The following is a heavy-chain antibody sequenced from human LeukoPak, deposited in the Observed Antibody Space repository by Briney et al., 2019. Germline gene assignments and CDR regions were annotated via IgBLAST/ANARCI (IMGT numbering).Heavy chain of an antibody. CDR1: GGTFSSYA. V-gene: IGHV1-69*13. Sequence: SVKVSCKASGGTFSSYAISWARQAPGQGLEWMGGIIPIFGTANYAQKFQGRVMITADESTSTAYMELSSLRSEDTAVYYCARIPFGVVMDDYWGQGTLVTVSS. D-gene: IGHD3-3*01. CDR2: IIPIFGTA. CDR3: ARIPFGVVMDDY. J-gene: IGHJ4*02.